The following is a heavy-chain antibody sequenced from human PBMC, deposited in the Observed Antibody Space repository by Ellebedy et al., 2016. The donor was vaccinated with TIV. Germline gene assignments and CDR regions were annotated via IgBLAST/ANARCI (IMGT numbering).Heavy chain of an antibody. CDR2: INQDGSDK. D-gene: IGHD3-10*01. J-gene: IGHJ4*02. CDR3: VRGTDY. V-gene: IGHV3-7*01. Sequence: GESLKISXAASGFTFSSYWMSWVRQAPGKGLEWVANINQDGSDKYYVDSVKGRFTISRDNAKNSLYLQMNSLRAEDTAVYYCVRGTDYWGQGTLVTVSS. CDR1: GFTFSSYW.